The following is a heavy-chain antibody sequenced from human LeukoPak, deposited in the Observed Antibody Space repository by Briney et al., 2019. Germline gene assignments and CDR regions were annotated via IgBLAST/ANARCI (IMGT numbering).Heavy chain of an antibody. CDR3: ARDGMDYYGSGSYYYYYYMDV. CDR2: ISSSGSTI. CDR1: GFTFSSYE. J-gene: IGHJ6*03. V-gene: IGHV3-48*03. D-gene: IGHD3-10*01. Sequence: GGSLRLSCAASGFTFSSYEMNWVRQAPGKGLEWVSYISSSGSTIYYADSVKGRFTISRDNAKNSLYLQMNSLRAEDTAVYYCARDGMDYYGSGSYYYYYYMDVWGKGTTVTISS.